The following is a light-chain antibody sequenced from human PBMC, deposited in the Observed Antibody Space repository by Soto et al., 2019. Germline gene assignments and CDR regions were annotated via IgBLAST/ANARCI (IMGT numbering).Light chain of an antibody. V-gene: IGKV1-33*01. CDR2: DAS. CDR1: QSLGNY. CDR3: QQYDEFPLT. Sequence: DVRLTQSPSTLSASLGDRVAITCQASQSLGNYLNWFQQRPGTAPQLLISDASHLEPGVPLRYTGHRSDALFTLIITNLQAEDFATYYCQQYDEFPLTFGGATQVEV. J-gene: IGKJ4*01.